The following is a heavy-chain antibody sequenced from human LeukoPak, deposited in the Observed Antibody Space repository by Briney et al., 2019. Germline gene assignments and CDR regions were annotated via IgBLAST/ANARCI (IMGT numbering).Heavy chain of an antibody. CDR3: ARADTSGWYKSGFDY. J-gene: IGHJ4*02. CDR2: IGIAGDT. D-gene: IGHD6-19*01. CDR1: GFTVSRFD. V-gene: IGHV3-13*01. Sequence: GGSLRLSCAASGFTVSRFDIHWVRQGTRKGLEWVSGIGIAGDTYYPDSVKGRFTISRENAKNSMYLQMNSLRAEDTAVYYCARADTSGWYKSGFDYWGQGTLVTVSS.